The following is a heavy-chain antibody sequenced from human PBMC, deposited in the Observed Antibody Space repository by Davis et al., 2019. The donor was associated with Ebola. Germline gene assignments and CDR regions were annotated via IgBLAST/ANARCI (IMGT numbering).Heavy chain of an antibody. J-gene: IGHJ4*02. D-gene: IGHD4-17*01. CDR3: ARAQFGDVVLDY. CDR2: IGTAGDT. Sequence: GESLKISCAASGFTFRTYDMHWVRQPPGKGLEWVSVIGTAGDTYYRGSVKGRFTISRENARNSLYLQMNSLTAGDTAVYYCARAQFGDVVLDYWGQGTLVTVSS. CDR1: GFTFRTYD. V-gene: IGHV3-13*01.